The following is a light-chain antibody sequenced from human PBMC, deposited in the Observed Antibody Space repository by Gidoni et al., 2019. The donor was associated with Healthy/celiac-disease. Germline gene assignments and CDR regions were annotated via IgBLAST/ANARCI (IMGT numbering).Light chain of an antibody. Sequence: QSVLPQPPSASGTPGQRVTISCSGSRSNIGSNYVYWYQQLPGTAPKLLIYRNNQRPSGVPDRFSGSKSGTSASLAISGLRSEDEADYYCAAGDDSLSGWVFGGGTKLTVL. CDR2: RNN. CDR3: AAGDDSLSGWV. V-gene: IGLV1-47*01. J-gene: IGLJ3*02. CDR1: RSNIGSNY.